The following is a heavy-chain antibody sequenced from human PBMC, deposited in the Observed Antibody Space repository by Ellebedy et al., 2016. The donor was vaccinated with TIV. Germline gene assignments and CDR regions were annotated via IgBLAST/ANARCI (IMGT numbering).Heavy chain of an antibody. CDR2: INPSGGST. D-gene: IGHD6-19*01. V-gene: IGHV1-46*01. Sequence: ASVKVSXXASGYTFTSYYMHWVRQAHGQGLEWMGIINPSGGSTSYAQKFQGRVTMTRDTSTSTVYMELSSLRSEDTAVYYCARDRHSSGWYGGYFDLWGRGTLVTVSS. J-gene: IGHJ2*01. CDR1: GYTFTSYY. CDR3: ARDRHSSGWYGGYFDL.